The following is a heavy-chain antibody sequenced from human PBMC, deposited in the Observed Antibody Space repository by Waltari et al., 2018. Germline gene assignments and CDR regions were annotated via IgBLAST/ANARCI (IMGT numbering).Heavy chain of an antibody. J-gene: IGHJ6*03. CDR1: GFSFHAYT. Sequence: EVQLVESGGGLVKPGGSLRLSCVASGFSFHAYTMNWVRHTPEKGLEWVSSIGSSSTYTYYADSVKGRFTISRDNAANSLHLEMNALRPEDTAVYYCASHLEDFYYYMDVWGKGTTVTVSS. CDR2: IGSSSTYT. CDR3: ASHLEDFYYYMDV. V-gene: IGHV3-21*06.